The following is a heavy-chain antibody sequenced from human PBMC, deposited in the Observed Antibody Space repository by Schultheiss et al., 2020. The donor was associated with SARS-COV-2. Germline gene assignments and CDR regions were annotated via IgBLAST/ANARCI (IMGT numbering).Heavy chain of an antibody. D-gene: IGHD2-2*01. J-gene: IGHJ6*02. Sequence: GESLKISCKGSGYSFTSYWIGWVRQMPGKGLEWMGIIYPGDSDTRYSPSFQGQVTISADKSISTAYLQWSSLKASDTAMYYCARLADCSSTSCPYYYYYYGMDVWGQGTTVTVSS. V-gene: IGHV5-51*01. CDR2: IYPGDSDT. CDR1: GYSFTSYW. CDR3: ARLADCSSTSCPYYYYYYGMDV.